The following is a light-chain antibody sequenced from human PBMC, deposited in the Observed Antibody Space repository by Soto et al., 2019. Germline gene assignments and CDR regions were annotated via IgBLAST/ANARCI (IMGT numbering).Light chain of an antibody. J-gene: IGKJ2*02. CDR2: AAS. V-gene: IGKV1-39*01. Sequence: DIQMTQSPSSLSASVGDRVTITCRASQSISTYLNWHQQEPGKAPKLLIYAASSFQSGVPSRFSGSGSGTDFTLTISSLQPEDFATYYCQQSYSTPRTFGQGTKLEIK. CDR1: QSISTY. CDR3: QQSYSTPRT.